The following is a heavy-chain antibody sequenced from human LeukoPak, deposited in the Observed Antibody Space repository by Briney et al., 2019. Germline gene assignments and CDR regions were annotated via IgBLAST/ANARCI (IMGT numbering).Heavy chain of an antibody. Sequence: ASVKVSCKASGYAFAIFGVTWVRQAPGQGLEWTGWIGTNNENTNYAQKFQGRVTMTTDTSTSTVYMELRSLRSDDTAVYYCARAGATVTKFYDYWGQGTLVSVSS. CDR2: IGTNNENT. V-gene: IGHV1-18*01. CDR3: ARAGATVTKFYDY. CDR1: GYAFAIFG. D-gene: IGHD4-17*01. J-gene: IGHJ4*02.